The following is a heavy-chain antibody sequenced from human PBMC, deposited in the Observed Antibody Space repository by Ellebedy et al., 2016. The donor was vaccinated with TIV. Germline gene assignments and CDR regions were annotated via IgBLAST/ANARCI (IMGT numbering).Heavy chain of an antibody. CDR3: ARVGGRGPYYFDY. CDR1: RFAVSSNY. CDR2: INHSGST. D-gene: IGHD3-10*01. Sequence: ESLKISXAASRFAVSSNYMTWIRQPPGKGLEWIGEINHSGSTNYNPSLKSRVTISVDTSKNQFSLKLSSVTAADTAVYYCARVGGRGPYYFDYWGQGTLVTVSS. V-gene: IGHV4-34*01. J-gene: IGHJ4*02.